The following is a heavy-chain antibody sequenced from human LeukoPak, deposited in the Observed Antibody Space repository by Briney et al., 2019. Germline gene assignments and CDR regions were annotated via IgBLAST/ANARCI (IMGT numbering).Heavy chain of an antibody. CDR1: GCTFSSYA. Sequence: GGSLRLSCAASGCTFSSYAMSWVRQAPGKGLEWVSAISGSGGSTYYADSVKGRFTISRDNSKNTLYLQMNSLRAEDTAVYYCAKGTYYYDSSGYHDYWGQGTLVTVSS. CDR2: ISGSGGST. V-gene: IGHV3-23*01. CDR3: AKGTYYYDSSGYHDY. D-gene: IGHD3-22*01. J-gene: IGHJ4*02.